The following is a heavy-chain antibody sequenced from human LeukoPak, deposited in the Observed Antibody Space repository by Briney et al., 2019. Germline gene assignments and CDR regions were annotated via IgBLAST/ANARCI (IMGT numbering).Heavy chain of an antibody. V-gene: IGHV3-21*01. CDR1: GFTFSSYS. D-gene: IGHD2-21*01. CDR3: ARVSVICGGDCSDY. J-gene: IGHJ4*02. CDR2: ISGSSSYI. Sequence: GGSLRLSCAASGFTFSSYSMNWVRQAPGKGLEWVSSISGSSSYIYYADSVKGRFTISRDNAKNSLYVQMNSLRAEDTAVYYCARVSVICGGDCSDYWGQGTLVTVSS.